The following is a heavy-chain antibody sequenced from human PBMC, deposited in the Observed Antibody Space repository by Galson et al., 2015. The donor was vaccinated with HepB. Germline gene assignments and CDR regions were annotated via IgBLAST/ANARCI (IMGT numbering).Heavy chain of an antibody. CDR1: GFTFDDYG. Sequence: SLRLSCAASGFTFDDYGMSWVRQAPGKGLEWVSGINWNGGSTGYADSVKGRFTISRDNAKNSLYLQMNSLRAEDTALYRCARVLSRYFESSGARGAFETWGQGTMVTVSS. CDR3: ARVLSRYFESSGARGAFET. CDR2: INWNGGST. D-gene: IGHD3-22*01. V-gene: IGHV3-20*01. J-gene: IGHJ3*02.